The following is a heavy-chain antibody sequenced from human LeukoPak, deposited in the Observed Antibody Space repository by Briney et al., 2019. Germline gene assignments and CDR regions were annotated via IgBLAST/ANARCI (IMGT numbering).Heavy chain of an antibody. J-gene: IGHJ6*03. CDR2: IKSKTDGGTT. Sequence: GGSLRLSCAASGFTFSNAWMSWVRQAPGKGLEWVGRIKSKTDGGTTDYAAPVKGRFTISRDDSKNTLYLQMNSLKTEDTAVYYCGSGSPYTYYMDVWGKGTTVTVSS. V-gene: IGHV3-15*01. D-gene: IGHD3-10*01. CDR3: GSGSPYTYYMDV. CDR1: GFTFSNAW.